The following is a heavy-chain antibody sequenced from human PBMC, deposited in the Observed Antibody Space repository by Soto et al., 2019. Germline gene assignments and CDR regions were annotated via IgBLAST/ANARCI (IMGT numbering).Heavy chain of an antibody. CDR1: GFTFSSYS. CDR3: ARTNPIAAAALNWFDP. J-gene: IGHJ5*02. D-gene: IGHD6-13*01. CDR2: ISSSSSYI. Sequence: GGSLRLSCAASGFTFSSYSVNWVRQAPGKGLEWVSSISSSSSYIYYADSVKGRFTISRDNAKNSLYLQMNSLRAEDTAVYYCARTNPIAAAALNWFDPWGQGTLVTVSS. V-gene: IGHV3-21*01.